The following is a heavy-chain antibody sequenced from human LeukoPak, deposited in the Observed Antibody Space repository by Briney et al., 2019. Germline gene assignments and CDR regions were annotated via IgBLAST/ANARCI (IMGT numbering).Heavy chain of an antibody. Sequence: PGGSLRLSCAASGFTFSSYSMNWVRPAPGKGLEWVSYISSSGSTIYYADSVKGRFTISRDNAKNSLYLQMNSLRAEDTAVYYCARARVYYYDSSGYGYWGQGTLVTVSS. D-gene: IGHD3-22*01. V-gene: IGHV3-48*04. J-gene: IGHJ4*02. CDR2: ISSSGSTI. CDR1: GFTFSSYS. CDR3: ARARVYYYDSSGYGY.